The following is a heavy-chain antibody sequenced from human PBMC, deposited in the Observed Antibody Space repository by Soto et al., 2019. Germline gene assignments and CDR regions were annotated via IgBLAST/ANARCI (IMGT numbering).Heavy chain of an antibody. D-gene: IGHD2-15*01. CDR3: ARSEEDSDYYYYGMDV. V-gene: IGHV6-1*01. CDR2: TYYRSRWYS. CDR1: GDTVSSNSVA. Sequence: SQTLSLTCVDSGDTVSSNSVAWNWVRQSPSRGLEWLGRTYYRSRWYSDYAVSVRSRIDINADTSKNQVSLQLNSVTPEDTAVYYCARSEEDSDYYYYGMDVGGQGTTVTSP. J-gene: IGHJ6*02.